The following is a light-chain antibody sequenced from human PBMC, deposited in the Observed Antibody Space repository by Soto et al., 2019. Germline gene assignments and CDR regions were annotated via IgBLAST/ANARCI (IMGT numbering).Light chain of an antibody. Sequence: QPVLTQSPSASASLGASVKLTCTLSSGHSNYAIAWHQQQPEKGPRYLMKLNSDGSHSVGGGIPDRFSGSSSGAERYLTISGLQSEDEAEYYCQTWDTGIVVFGGGTKLTVL. CDR1: SGHSNYA. J-gene: IGLJ2*01. CDR2: LNSDGSH. CDR3: QTWDTGIVV. V-gene: IGLV4-69*02.